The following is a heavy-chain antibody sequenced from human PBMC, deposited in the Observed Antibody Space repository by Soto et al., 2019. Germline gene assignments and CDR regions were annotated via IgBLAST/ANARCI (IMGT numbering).Heavy chain of an antibody. V-gene: IGHV1-69*13. D-gene: IGHD2-2*01. CDR3: ARWYCSSTSCYQDYYYGMDV. CDR1: RGTFSSYA. Sequence: ASEQVSCKASRGTFSSYAISWVRQAPGQELEWMGGIIPIFGTANYAQKFQGRVTITADESTSTAYMELSSLRSEDTAVYYCARWYCSSTSCYQDYYYGMDVWGQGTTVTVSS. J-gene: IGHJ6*02. CDR2: IIPIFGTA.